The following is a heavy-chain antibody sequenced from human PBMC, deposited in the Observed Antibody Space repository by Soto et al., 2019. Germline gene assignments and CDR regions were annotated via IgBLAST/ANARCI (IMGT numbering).Heavy chain of an antibody. CDR2: MNPNSGNT. Sequence: GASVKVSCKASGYTFTSYDINWVRQATGQGLEWMGWMNPNSGNTGYAQKFQGRVTMTRNTSISTAYMELSSLRSEDTAVYYCARGRITGTTWPNWFDPWGQGTLVTSPQ. V-gene: IGHV1-8*01. CDR1: GYTFTSYD. J-gene: IGHJ5*02. D-gene: IGHD1-7*01. CDR3: ARGRITGTTWPNWFDP.